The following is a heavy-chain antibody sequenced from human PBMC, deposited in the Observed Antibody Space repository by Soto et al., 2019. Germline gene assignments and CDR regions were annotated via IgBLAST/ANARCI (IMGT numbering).Heavy chain of an antibody. CDR2: IYYSGTT. Sequence: PSETLSLTCTVSGVSISSGGYHWGWIRQPPGKGLEWIGNIYYSGTTYYNPSLKSRVTIYVDTSKKQFSLKLSSVTAADTAVYYCARIPVTYSSSPPWGYYYYGMDVWGKGTTVTVSS. CDR3: ARIPVTYSSSPPWGYYYYGMDV. V-gene: IGHV4-39*01. CDR1: GVSISSGGYH. D-gene: IGHD6-6*01. J-gene: IGHJ6*04.